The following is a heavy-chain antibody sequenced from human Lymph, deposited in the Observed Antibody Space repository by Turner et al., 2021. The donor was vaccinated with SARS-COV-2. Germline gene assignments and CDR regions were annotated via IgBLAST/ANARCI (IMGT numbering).Heavy chain of an antibody. Sequence: EVQLVESGGGVVQPGGSLRLSCPAFVFTFDDYAMHWVRQAPGKGLEWVSLISGDGGSTYYADSVKGRFTISRDDSKNSLYLQINSLRTEDTALYYCAKEGLSGRRLQFVPYFAYWGQGTLVSVSS. CDR3: AKEGLSGRRLQFVPYFAY. CDR2: ISGDGGST. J-gene: IGHJ4*02. CDR1: VFTFDDYA. V-gene: IGHV3-43*02. D-gene: IGHD5-12*01.